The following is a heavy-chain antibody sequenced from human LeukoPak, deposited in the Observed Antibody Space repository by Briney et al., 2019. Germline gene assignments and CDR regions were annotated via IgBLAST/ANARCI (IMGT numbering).Heavy chain of an antibody. Sequence: PGGSLRVSCAVSGFTFSGFCMRWSRQGPGKGLEWVASINSDGSEGYYADVVKGRFTISRDNAKNSLYLQINSLRAEDTAVYYCARSSYSSSSSVWGQGTMVTVSS. V-gene: IGHV3-7*03. CDR2: INSDGSEG. CDR3: ARSSYSSSSSV. J-gene: IGHJ3*01. CDR1: GFTFSGFC. D-gene: IGHD6-6*01.